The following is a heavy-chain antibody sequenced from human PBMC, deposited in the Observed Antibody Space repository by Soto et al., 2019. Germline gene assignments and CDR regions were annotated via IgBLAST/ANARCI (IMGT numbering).Heavy chain of an antibody. CDR3: AREKMDPYYYYYYMDV. V-gene: IGHV4-34*01. CDR2: INHSGST. D-gene: IGHD2-8*01. CDR1: GGSISTADYY. Sequence: PSETLSLTCNVSGGSISTADYYWSWIRQPPGKGLEWIGEINHSGSTNYNPSLKSRVTISVDTSKNHLSLKLSSVTAADTAVYYCAREKMDPYYYYYYMDVWGKGTTVTVSS. J-gene: IGHJ6*03.